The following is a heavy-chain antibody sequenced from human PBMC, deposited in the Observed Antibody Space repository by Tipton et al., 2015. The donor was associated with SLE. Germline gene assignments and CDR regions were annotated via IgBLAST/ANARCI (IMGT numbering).Heavy chain of an antibody. CDR1: GGSISSSNW. CDR3: ARAVTTVVTRAYWYFDL. D-gene: IGHD4-23*01. J-gene: IGHJ2*01. Sequence: SLRLSCAVSGGSISSSNWWSWVRQPPGKELEWIGEIYHSGSTNYNPSLKSRVTISVDKSKNQFSLKLSSVTAADTAVYYCARAVTTVVTRAYWYFDLWGRGTLVTVSS. CDR2: IYHSGST. V-gene: IGHV4-4*02.